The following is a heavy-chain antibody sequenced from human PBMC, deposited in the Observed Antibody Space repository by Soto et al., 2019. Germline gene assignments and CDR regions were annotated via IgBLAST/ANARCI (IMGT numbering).Heavy chain of an antibody. CDR1: GGTVASSHW. CDR3: AREIVTAGGNNYFDP. V-gene: IGHV4-4*02. J-gene: IGHJ5*02. Sequence: PSEPLSLTCGVSGGTVASSHWWSWVRQSPGMGLEWIGNVYHTGDTNFNPSLQSRVTFSVDKSNNQFSLRLTSVTAADTAVYFCAREIVTAGGNNYFDPWGPGTLVNVSS. D-gene: IGHD2-21*02. CDR2: VYHTGDT.